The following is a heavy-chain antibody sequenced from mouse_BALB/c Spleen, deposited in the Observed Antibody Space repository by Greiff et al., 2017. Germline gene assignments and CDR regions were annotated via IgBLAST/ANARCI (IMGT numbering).Heavy chain of an antibody. CDR3: ARYPGPYYFDY. V-gene: IGHV1-4*02. CDR1: GYTFTSYT. CDR2: INPSSGYT. J-gene: IGHJ2*01. Sequence: QVQLQQSAAELARPGASVKLSCTASGYTFTSYTMHWVKQRPGQGLEWIGYINPSSGYTEYNQKFKDKTTLTADKSSSTAYMQLRSLTSEDSAVYYCARYPGPYYFDYWGQGTTLTVSA. D-gene: IGHD3-1*01.